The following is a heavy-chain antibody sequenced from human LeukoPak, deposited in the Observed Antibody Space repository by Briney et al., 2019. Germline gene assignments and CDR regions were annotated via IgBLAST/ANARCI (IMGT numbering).Heavy chain of an antibody. CDR3: ARALGYCSSTSCPPPYYFDY. CDR1: GGSFSGYY. Sequence: SETLSLICAVYGGSFSGYYWSWIRQPPGKGLEWIGEINHSGSTNYNPSLKSRVTISVDTSKNQFSLKLSSVTAADTAVYYCARALGYCSSTSCPPPYYFDYWGQGTLVTVSS. V-gene: IGHV4-34*01. J-gene: IGHJ4*02. D-gene: IGHD2-2*01. CDR2: INHSGST.